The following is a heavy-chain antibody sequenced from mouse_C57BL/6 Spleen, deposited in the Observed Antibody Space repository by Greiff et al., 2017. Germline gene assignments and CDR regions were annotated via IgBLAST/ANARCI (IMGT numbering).Heavy chain of an antibody. CDR2: INPSNGGT. V-gene: IGHV1-53*01. D-gene: IGHD1-1*01. CDR1: GYTFTSYW. J-gene: IGHJ2*01. CDR3: ASNFYYGSSRYYFDY. Sequence: VQLQQPGTELVKPGASVKLSCKASGYTFTSYWMPWVKQRPGQGLEWIGNINPSNGGTNYNEKFKSKATLTVDNSSSTAYMQLSSLTSEDSAVYYCASNFYYGSSRYYFDYWGQGTTLTVSS.